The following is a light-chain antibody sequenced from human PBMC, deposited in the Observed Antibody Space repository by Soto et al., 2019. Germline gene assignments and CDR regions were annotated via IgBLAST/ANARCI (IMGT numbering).Light chain of an antibody. Sequence: QSALTQPASVSGSPGQSITISCTGTSSGVGSDNLVSWYQQHPGKAPKLMIYEGSKRPSGVSNRFSGSKSGNTASLTTSGRQAEDEADYYCCSYAGSSTAIFGGGTQLTVL. CDR2: EGS. CDR3: CSYAGSSTAI. J-gene: IGLJ2*01. CDR1: SSGVGSDNL. V-gene: IGLV2-23*01.